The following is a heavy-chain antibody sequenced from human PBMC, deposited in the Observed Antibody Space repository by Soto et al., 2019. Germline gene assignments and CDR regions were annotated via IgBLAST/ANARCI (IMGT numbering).Heavy chain of an antibody. J-gene: IGHJ6*02. Sequence: GGSLRLSCAASEFTFSSYAMSWVRQAPGKGLEWVSAISGSGGSTYYADSVKGRFTISRDNSKNTLYLQMNSLRAEDTAVYYCAKDPSTGYDILTNGMDVWGQGTTVTVSS. CDR2: ISGSGGST. D-gene: IGHD3-9*01. V-gene: IGHV3-23*01. CDR3: AKDPSTGYDILTNGMDV. CDR1: EFTFSSYA.